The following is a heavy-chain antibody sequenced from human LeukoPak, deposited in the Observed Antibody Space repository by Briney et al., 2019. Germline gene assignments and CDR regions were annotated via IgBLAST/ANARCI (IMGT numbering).Heavy chain of an antibody. CDR2: ISGSGGTA. CDR3: ARQDFVGAFY. Sequence: GGSLRLSCSASGFTFTNYGMTWVRQRPGKGLEWVSSISGSGGTAYYAESVRGRFTISRDNSKDTLSLQMTSLRAEDTAVYYCARQDFVGAFYWGQGTLVTVSS. V-gene: IGHV3-23*01. J-gene: IGHJ4*02. CDR1: GFTFTNYG. D-gene: IGHD3-10*01.